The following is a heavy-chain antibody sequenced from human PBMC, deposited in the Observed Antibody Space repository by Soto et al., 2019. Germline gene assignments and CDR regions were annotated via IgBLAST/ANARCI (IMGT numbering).Heavy chain of an antibody. V-gene: IGHV3-11*01. J-gene: IGHJ6*02. CDR3: ARVTSSKYYFGMDV. CDR1: GFTFSDYY. Sequence: PGGALGMSCAASGFTFSDYYVSWIRQAPGKGLEWVSYITGSGSNVYYADSVKGRFPMSRDNAKNSLYLQMNSLRAEDTAVYYCARVTSSKYYFGMDVWGQGTTVTVSS. CDR2: ITGSGSNV.